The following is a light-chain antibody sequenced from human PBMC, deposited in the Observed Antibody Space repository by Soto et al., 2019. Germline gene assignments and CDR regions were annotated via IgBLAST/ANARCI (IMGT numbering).Light chain of an antibody. J-gene: IGLJ2*01. Sequence: QSALTQPASVCGSPGQSITITCTGTSSDIGGYNYVSWYQQHPGKAPKLMIYDVSNRPSGVSNHFSGSKSGNTASLTISGLQAEDEADYYCSSYTSSSTLDVVFGGGTKVTVL. CDR2: DVS. CDR1: SSDIGGYNY. CDR3: SSYTSSSTLDVV. V-gene: IGLV2-14*01.